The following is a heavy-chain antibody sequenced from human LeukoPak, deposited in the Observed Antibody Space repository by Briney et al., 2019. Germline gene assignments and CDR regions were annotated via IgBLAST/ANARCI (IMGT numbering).Heavy chain of an antibody. CDR3: AKDRNYYGSGSYDY. J-gene: IGHJ4*02. Sequence: GGSLRLSCAASGFTFDDYAMHWVRQAPGKGLEWVSGISWNSGSIGYADSVKGRFTISRDNAKNSLYLQMNSLRAEDTALYYCAKDRNYYGSGSYDYWGQGTLVTVSS. V-gene: IGHV3-9*01. CDR2: ISWNSGSI. CDR1: GFTFDDYA. D-gene: IGHD3-10*01.